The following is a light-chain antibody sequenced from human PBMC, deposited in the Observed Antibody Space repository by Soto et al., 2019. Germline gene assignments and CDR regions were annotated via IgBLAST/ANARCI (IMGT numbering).Light chain of an antibody. J-gene: IGLJ2*01. CDR2: EGS. CDR1: SSDVATFNL. Sequence: QSALTQPASVSGSPGQSITISCSGTSSDVATFNLVSWYQQHPGKAPKLMVYEGSKRPSGVSSRVSGSKSGSTASLTISGLQAEGEAAYYCCLYASSGTYVVFGGGTKLTVL. V-gene: IGLV2-23*01. CDR3: CLYASSGTYVV.